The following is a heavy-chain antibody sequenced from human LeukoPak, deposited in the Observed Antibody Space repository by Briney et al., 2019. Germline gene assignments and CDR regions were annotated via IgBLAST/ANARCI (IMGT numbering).Heavy chain of an antibody. Sequence: ASVKVSCKASGYTFTGYYMHWVRQAPGQGLEWMGWINPNSGGTNYAQKFQGRVTMTRDTSISTAYMELSRLRSDDTAVYYCARDRDCCGDCYHDAFDIWGQGTMVTVSS. J-gene: IGHJ3*02. CDR1: GYTFTGYY. CDR3: ARDRDCCGDCYHDAFDI. CDR2: INPNSGGT. V-gene: IGHV1-2*02. D-gene: IGHD2-21*01.